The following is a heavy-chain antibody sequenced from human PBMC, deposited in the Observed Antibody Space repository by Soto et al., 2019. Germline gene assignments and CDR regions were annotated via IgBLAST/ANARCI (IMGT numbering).Heavy chain of an antibody. CDR3: TTAPGDYEDF. CDR1: GFTFINAW. J-gene: IGHJ4*02. CDR2: IKSRTDGGAA. D-gene: IGHD4-17*01. V-gene: IGHV3-15*01. Sequence: VQLVESGGGFVKPGGSLRLSCEGSGFTFINAWMSWVRQAPGKGLEWVGRIKSRTDGGAADYAAPVRGRFSISRDDSKNTLYLQMNSLKIEDSALYYCTTAPGDYEDFWGQGTLVTVSS.